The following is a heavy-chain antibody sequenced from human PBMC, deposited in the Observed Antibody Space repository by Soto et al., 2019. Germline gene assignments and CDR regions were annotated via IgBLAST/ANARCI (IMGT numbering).Heavy chain of an antibody. V-gene: IGHV1-69*02. D-gene: IGHD5-12*01. J-gene: IGHJ6*03. Sequence: GDSVKVSCKASGGTLSSYTISWVRQAPGQGLEWMGRIIPILGIANYAQKFQGRVTITADKSTSTAYMELSSLRSEDTAVYYCAVATYIDYMDVWGKGTTVTVSS. CDR3: AVATYIDYMDV. CDR2: IIPILGIA. CDR1: GGTLSSYT.